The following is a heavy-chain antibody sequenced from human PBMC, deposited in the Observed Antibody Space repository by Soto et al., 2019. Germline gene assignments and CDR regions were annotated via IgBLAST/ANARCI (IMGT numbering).Heavy chain of an antibody. CDR1: GFTFDSYA. J-gene: IGHJ4*02. CDR2: ISIGGTT. CDR3: AKTYFFDN. Sequence: GGSLRLSCAASGFTFDSYAMSWVRQAPGKGLEWVSSISIGGTTYYADSVKGRFTISRDNSRNTLYLQMNSLRAEDTAFYYCAKTYFFDNWGQGPLVTVSS. V-gene: IGHV3-23*05.